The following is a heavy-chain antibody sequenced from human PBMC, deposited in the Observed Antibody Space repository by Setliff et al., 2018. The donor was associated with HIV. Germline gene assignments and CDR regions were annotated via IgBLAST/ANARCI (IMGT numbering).Heavy chain of an antibody. J-gene: IGHJ1*01. Sequence: ASVKVSCKASGYTFTSYYMHWVRQAPGQGLEWMGIINPSSGSTTYAQKFQGRVTMTRDTSTSTVYMELSSLRSEDTAVYYCARDPAPSSSTSYFQHWGQGTPVTVSS. CDR3: ARDPAPSSSTSYFQH. CDR1: GYTFTSYY. D-gene: IGHD6-6*01. CDR2: INPSSGST. V-gene: IGHV1-46*01.